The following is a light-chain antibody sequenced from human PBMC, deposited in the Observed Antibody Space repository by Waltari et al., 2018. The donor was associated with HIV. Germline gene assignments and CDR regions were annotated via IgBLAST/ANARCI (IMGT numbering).Light chain of an antibody. CDR3: QQLNEYPWT. J-gene: IGKJ1*01. V-gene: IGKV1-9*01. CDR1: QDIRNY. Sequence: DIQLTQYPSFLSASVGDRVTITCRASQDIRNYLAWYQQKLGKAPKLLIYAASSLQSGVPSRFSGSGSGTQFTLTINSLQPEDFATYHCQQLNEYPWTFGQGTQVEIK. CDR2: AAS.